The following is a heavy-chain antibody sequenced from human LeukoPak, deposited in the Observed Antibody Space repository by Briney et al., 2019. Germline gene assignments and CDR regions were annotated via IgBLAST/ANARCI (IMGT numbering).Heavy chain of an antibody. V-gene: IGHV4-30-4*01. CDR3: ARGGGDYDHWFDP. CDR2: IYYSGST. CDR1: GGSISSGDYY. Sequence: SQTLSLTCTVSGGSISSGDYYWSWIRQPPGKGLEWIGYIYYSGSTYYNPSLKSRVTISVDTSKNQLSLKLSSVTAADTAVYYCARGGGDYDHWFDPWGQGTLVTVSS. D-gene: IGHD4-17*01. J-gene: IGHJ5*02.